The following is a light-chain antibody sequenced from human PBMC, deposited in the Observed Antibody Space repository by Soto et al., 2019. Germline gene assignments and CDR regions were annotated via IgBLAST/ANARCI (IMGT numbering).Light chain of an antibody. J-gene: IGLJ2*01. CDR2: EVR. V-gene: IGLV2-14*01. CDR1: MPDVGAYNL. Sequence: QSVLTQPASVSGSPGQSITISCAGTMPDVGAYNLVSWYQQHPGRAPQLIIYEVRHRPSGISFRFSGSKSGNTASLTISGLQAEDEADYYCSSYTSKSSLIFGGGTKVTVL. CDR3: SSYTSKSSLI.